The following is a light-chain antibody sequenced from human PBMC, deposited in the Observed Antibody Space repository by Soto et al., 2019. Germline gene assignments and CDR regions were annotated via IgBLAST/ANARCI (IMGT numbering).Light chain of an antibody. J-gene: IGLJ1*01. CDR3: QSYDSSLSGYV. CDR1: SSNIGAGYD. V-gene: IGLV1-40*01. CDR2: GNS. Sequence: QSVLTQPPSVSGAPGQKVTISDTGSSSNIGAGYDVHWYQQLPGTSPKLLVYGNSNRPSGVPDRFSGSKSGTSASLAITGLQAEDEADYYCQSYDSSLSGYVFGTGTKLTVL.